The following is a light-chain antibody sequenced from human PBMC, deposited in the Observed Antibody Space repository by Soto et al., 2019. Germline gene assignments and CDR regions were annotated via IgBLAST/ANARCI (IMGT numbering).Light chain of an antibody. J-gene: IGLJ1*01. CDR3: SSYTSSTTEV. V-gene: IGLV2-14*01. Sequence: QSVLTHPASVSWSPGQSITISCTGTSSDVGGYNYVSWYQQHPGKAPKLMIYDVSSRPSGVSNRFSGSKSGNTASLAISGLQAEDEADYYCSSYTSSTTEVFGTGTKVTVL. CDR2: DVS. CDR1: SSDVGGYNY.